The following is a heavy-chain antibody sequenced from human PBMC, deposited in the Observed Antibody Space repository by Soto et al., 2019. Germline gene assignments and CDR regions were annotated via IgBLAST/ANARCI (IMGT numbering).Heavy chain of an antibody. D-gene: IGHD4-17*01. CDR1: GFTFSSYG. CDR2: IWYDGSNK. Sequence: GGSLRLSCAASGFTFSSYGMHWVRQAPGKGLEWVAVIWYDGSNKYYADSVKGRFTISRDNSKNTLYLQMNSLRAEDTAVYYCSIIMTTVTTTHYCGKGTLGTV. CDR3: SIIMTTVTTTHY. V-gene: IGHV3-33*01. J-gene: IGHJ4*02.